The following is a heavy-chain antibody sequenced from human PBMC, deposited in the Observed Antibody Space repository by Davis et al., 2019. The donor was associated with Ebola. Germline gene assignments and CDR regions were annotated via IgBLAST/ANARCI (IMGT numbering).Heavy chain of an antibody. CDR3: ARGHFTGVTPLFDP. CDR2: ISAYNGNT. CDR1: GYTFTSYA. D-gene: IGHD3-3*02. V-gene: IGHV1-18*01. Sequence: ASVKVSCKASGYTFTSYAISWVRQAPGQGLEWMGWISAYNGNTNYAQKLQGRVTMTTDTSTSTAYMELSSLRSEDTAVYYCARGHFTGVTPLFDPWGQGTLVTVSS. J-gene: IGHJ5*02.